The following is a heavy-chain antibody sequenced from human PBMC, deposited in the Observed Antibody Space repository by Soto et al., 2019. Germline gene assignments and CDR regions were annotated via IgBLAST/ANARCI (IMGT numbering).Heavy chain of an antibody. V-gene: IGHV3-66*01. CDR3: ARGGIRGVSWNWFET. Sequence: GGSLRLSCAASGFTVSSNYMSWVRQAPGKGLEWVSVIYSGGSTYYADSVKGRFTISRDNSKNTLYLQMNSLRAEDTAVYYCARGGIRGVSWNWFETSGQGILVTVSS. CDR2: IYSGGST. J-gene: IGHJ5*02. D-gene: IGHD3-10*01. CDR1: GFTVSSNY.